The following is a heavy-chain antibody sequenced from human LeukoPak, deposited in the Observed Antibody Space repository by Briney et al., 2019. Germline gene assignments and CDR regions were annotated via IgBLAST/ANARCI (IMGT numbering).Heavy chain of an antibody. D-gene: IGHD2-8*01. V-gene: IGHV1-2*02. J-gene: IGHJ4*02. CDR3: AREKRGLGYCTNGVCYTNEADLGYYFDY. Sequence: ASVKVSCKASGYTFTGYYMHWVRQAPGQGLEWMGWINPNSGGTNYAQKLQGRVTMTTDTSTSTAYMELRSLRSDDTAVYYCAREKRGLGYCTNGVCYTNEADLGYYFDYWGQGALVTVSS. CDR1: GYTFTGYY. CDR2: INPNSGGT.